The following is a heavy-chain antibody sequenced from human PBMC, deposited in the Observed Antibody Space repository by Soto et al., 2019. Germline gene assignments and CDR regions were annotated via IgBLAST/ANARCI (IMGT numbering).Heavy chain of an antibody. CDR1: GGSISSGGYY. J-gene: IGHJ6*03. Sequence: PSETLSLTCTVSGGSISSGGYYWSWIRQHPGKGLEWIGYIYYSGSTYYNPSLKSRVTISVDTSKNQFSLKLSSVTAADTAVYYCARGGSYFGHHHYIDVWSKGTTVTVSS. V-gene: IGHV4-31*03. CDR2: IYYSGST. CDR3: ARGGSYFGHHHYIDV. D-gene: IGHD3-3*01.